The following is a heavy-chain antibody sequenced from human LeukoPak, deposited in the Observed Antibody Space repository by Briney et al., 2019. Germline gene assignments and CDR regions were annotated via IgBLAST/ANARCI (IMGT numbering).Heavy chain of an antibody. D-gene: IGHD1-26*01. Sequence: PSQTLSLTCTVSGGSISSGGYYWSWIRQHPGKGLEWIGYIYYSGSTYYNPSLKSRVTISVDTSKNQFSLKLSSVSAADTAVYHCARGLRYSGSYVVEYWGQGTLVTVSS. V-gene: IGHV4-31*03. CDR3: ARGLRYSGSYVVEY. CDR2: IYYSGST. CDR1: GGSISSGGYY. J-gene: IGHJ4*02.